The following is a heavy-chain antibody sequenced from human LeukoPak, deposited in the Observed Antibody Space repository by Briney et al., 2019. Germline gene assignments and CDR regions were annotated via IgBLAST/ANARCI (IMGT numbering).Heavy chain of an antibody. J-gene: IGHJ4*02. V-gene: IGHV4-34*01. CDR1: GGSFSGYY. Sequence: SETLSLTCAVYGGSFSGYYWSWIRQPPGKGLEWIGEINHSGSTNYNPSLKSRVTISVDTSKNQFSLKLSSVTAADTAVYYCARGPPYGSGSYYFDYWSQGTLVTVSS. CDR3: ARGPPYGSGSYYFDY. CDR2: INHSGST. D-gene: IGHD3-10*01.